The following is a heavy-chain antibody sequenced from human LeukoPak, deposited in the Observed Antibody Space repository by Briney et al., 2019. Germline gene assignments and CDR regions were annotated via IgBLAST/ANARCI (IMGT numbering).Heavy chain of an antibody. CDR1: GFTFSSYS. D-gene: IGHD4-17*01. Sequence: GRSLRLSCAASGFTFSSYSMNWVRQAPGKGLEWVSSITGSSNYIYYADSMKGRFTISRDNAENSLYLQMNNLRAEDTAVYYCARVLWNGDYPRFDYWGQGTLVTVSS. CDR2: ITGSSNYI. CDR3: ARVLWNGDYPRFDY. V-gene: IGHV3-21*04. J-gene: IGHJ4*02.